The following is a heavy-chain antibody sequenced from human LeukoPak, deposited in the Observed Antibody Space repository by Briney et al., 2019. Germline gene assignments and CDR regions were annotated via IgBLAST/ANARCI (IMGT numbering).Heavy chain of an antibody. Sequence: GGSLRLSCAASGFTFSSYAMSWVRQAPGKGLEWVSAISGSGGSTYYADSVKGRFTISRDNAKNSLYLQMNSLRAEDTAVYYCARDFQQLWEYYFDYWGQGTLVTVSS. J-gene: IGHJ4*02. CDR1: GFTFSSYA. CDR3: ARDFQQLWEYYFDY. D-gene: IGHD6-13*01. V-gene: IGHV3-23*01. CDR2: ISGSGGST.